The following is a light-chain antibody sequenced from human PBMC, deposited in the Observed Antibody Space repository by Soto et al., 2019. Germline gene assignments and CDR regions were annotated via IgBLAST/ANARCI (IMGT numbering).Light chain of an antibody. CDR3: QQYGSSPLT. J-gene: IGKJ4*01. Sequence: EIVLTQSPGTLSLSPGERATLSCRASQSVSYSYLAWYQQKPGQAPRLLIYGASSRATGIPDRFSVSGSGTDFTLTISRLEPEDFAVYYCQQYGSSPLTFGGGTKVEIK. CDR2: GAS. V-gene: IGKV3-20*01. CDR1: QSVSYSY.